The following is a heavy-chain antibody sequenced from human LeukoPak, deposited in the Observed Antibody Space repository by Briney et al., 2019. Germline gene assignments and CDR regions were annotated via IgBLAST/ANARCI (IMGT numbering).Heavy chain of an antibody. D-gene: IGHD3-9*01. J-gene: IGHJ4*02. CDR1: GYSFTSYW. V-gene: IGHV5-51*01. CDR3: ARRFDSYYFDY. CDR2: IYPGHSDT. Sequence: GEPLKISCKGSGYSFTSYWIGWVRQMPGKGLEWMGIIYPGHSDTTYSPSFQGQVTISADKSISTAYLQWSSPKASDTAMYYCARRFDSYYFDYWGQGTLVTVSS.